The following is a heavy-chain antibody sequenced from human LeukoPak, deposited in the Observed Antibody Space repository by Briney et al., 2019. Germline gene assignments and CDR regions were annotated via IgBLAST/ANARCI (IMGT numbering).Heavy chain of an antibody. CDR3: ARSASGGYYTNWFDP. CDR2: IYTSGTT. J-gene: IGHJ5*02. D-gene: IGHD3-22*01. Sequence: KTSETLSLTCTVSGGSISRGSFTWSWIRQPAGKGLEWIGRIYTSGTTNYNPSLKSRVTMSVDTSKNQFSLKLSSVTAADTAVYYCARSASGGYYTNWFDPWGQGTLVTVSS. V-gene: IGHV4-61*02. CDR1: GGSISRGSFT.